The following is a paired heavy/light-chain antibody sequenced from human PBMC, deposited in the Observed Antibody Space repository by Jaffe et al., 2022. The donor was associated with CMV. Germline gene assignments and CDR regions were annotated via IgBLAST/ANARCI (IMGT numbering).Light chain of an antibody. CDR1: TSSLGNNY. Sequence: QSVLTQPPSVSAAPGQKVTISCSGSTSSLGNNYVSWYQQLPGTAPKLLIYDNNNRPSGIPDRFSGSKSGTSATLGITGLHTGDEADYYCGTWDSSLSAYVFGTGTKVTVL. V-gene: IGLV1-51*01. CDR2: DNN. CDR3: GTWDSSLSAYV. J-gene: IGLJ1*01.
Heavy chain of an antibody. J-gene: IGHJ5*01. V-gene: IGHV3-11*01. D-gene: IGHD6-13*01. CDR3: ARDSGHSTTWYDC. CDR2: ISSSGTTI. CDR1: GFTFSASY. Sequence: QVQLVESGGGLVKPGGSLRLSCAASGFTFSASYMGWIRQAPGKGLEWVSYISSSGTTIYYADSVKGRFTISRDNAKNSLYLQMNSLRAEDTAVYYCARDSGHSTTWYDCWGPGTLVTVSS.